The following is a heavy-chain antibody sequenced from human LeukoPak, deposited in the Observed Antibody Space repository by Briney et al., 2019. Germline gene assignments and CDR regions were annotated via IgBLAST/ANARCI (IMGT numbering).Heavy chain of an antibody. Sequence: GASVKVSCKASGGTFSSYAISWVRQAPGQGLEWMGRIIPILGIANYAQKFQGRVTITADKSTSTAYMELSSLRSEDTAVYYCARVFPPSRYSGAPQMLFHYYYYYMDVWGKGTTVTVSS. D-gene: IGHD2-21*01. V-gene: IGHV1-69*04. CDR3: ARVFPPSRYSGAPQMLFHYYYYYMDV. CDR2: IIPILGIA. J-gene: IGHJ6*03. CDR1: GGTFSSYA.